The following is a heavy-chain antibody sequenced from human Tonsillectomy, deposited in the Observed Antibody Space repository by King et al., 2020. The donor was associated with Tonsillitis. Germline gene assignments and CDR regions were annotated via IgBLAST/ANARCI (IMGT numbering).Heavy chain of an antibody. CDR2: TKPDGSKN. CDR1: GFTFSASW. Sequence: VQLVESGGGLVQPGGNLRLSCVASGFTFSASWMTWVRQPPGKGLEWVATTKPDGSKNWYVDSVKGRFTISRDNAKNSLYLQMNSLRAEDTAVYYCARDRGYSSFDYWGQGTLVTVAS. V-gene: IGHV3-7*04. CDR3: ARDRGYSSFDY. J-gene: IGHJ4*02. D-gene: IGHD2-21*01.